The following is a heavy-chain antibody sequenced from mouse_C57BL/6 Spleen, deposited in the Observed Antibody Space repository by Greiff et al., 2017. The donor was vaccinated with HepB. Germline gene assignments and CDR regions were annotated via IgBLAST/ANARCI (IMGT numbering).Heavy chain of an antibody. J-gene: IGHJ2*01. CDR3: ARSVISITTVVPYYFDY. CDR2: INPSSGYT. V-gene: IGHV1-4*01. CDR1: GYTFTSYT. D-gene: IGHD1-1*01. Sequence: QVQLKQSGAELARPGASVKMSCKASGYTFTSYTMHWVKQRPGQGLEWIGYINPSSGYTKYNQKFKDKATLTADKSSSTAYMQLSSLTSEDSAVYYCARSVISITTVVPYYFDYWGQGTTLTVSS.